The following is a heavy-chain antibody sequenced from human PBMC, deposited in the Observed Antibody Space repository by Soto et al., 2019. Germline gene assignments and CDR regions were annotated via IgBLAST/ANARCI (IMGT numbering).Heavy chain of an antibody. CDR1: GFTFISYA. Sequence: LRLSCSVFGFTFISYAMHWVRQAPGKGLQYVSSISSDGGSTYYADSVKGRFTISRDNSKNTLYLQMTSLRVEDTAVYYCVKDRYVDYWSQGTLVTV. V-gene: IGHV3-64D*06. CDR3: VKDRYVDY. J-gene: IGHJ4*02. CDR2: ISSDGGST.